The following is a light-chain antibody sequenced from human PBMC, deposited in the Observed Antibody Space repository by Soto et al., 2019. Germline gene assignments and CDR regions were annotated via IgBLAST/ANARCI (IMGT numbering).Light chain of an antibody. Sequence: QSALTQPPSASGSPGQSVTISCTGTSSDVGGYNYVSWYQQYPGKVPKLMIYDVTKRPSGVPDRFSGSKSGNTASLTVSGLQAEDEADYYCSSYGGDNNPVIFGGGTKVTVL. CDR1: SSDVGGYNY. CDR3: SSYGGDNNPVI. J-gene: IGLJ2*01. V-gene: IGLV2-8*01. CDR2: DVT.